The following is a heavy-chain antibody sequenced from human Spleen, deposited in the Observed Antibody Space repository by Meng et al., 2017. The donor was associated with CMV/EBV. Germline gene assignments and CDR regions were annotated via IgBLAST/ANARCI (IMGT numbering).Heavy chain of an antibody. D-gene: IGHD3-22*01. CDR3: AKRGDSSGTYAMDV. V-gene: IGHV3-53*05. CDR1: GFTVSHNS. J-gene: IGHJ6*02. Sequence: GESLKISCAASGFTVSHNSMSWVRQAPGKGLEWVSLMRSGGNTDYADSVKGRFTVSRDNSKNTLYLQMNSLRAEDTAVYYCAKRGDSSGTYAMDVWGQGTTVTVSS. CDR2: MRSGGNT.